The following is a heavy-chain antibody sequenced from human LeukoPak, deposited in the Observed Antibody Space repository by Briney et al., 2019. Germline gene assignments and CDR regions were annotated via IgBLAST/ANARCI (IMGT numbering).Heavy chain of an antibody. CDR2: IYTSGST. V-gene: IGHV4-61*02. D-gene: IGHD3-22*01. Sequence: SETLSLTCTVSGGSISSGSYYWSWIRQPAGKGLEWIGRIYTSGSTNYNPSLKSRVTISVDTSKNQFSLKLSSVTAADTAVYYCARPHSSGYGLIDYWGQGTLVTVSS. J-gene: IGHJ4*02. CDR3: ARPHSSGYGLIDY. CDR1: GGSISSGSYY.